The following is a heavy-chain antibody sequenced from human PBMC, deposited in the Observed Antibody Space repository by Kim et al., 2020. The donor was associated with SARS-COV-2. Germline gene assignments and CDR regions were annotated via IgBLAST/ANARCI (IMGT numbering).Heavy chain of an antibody. V-gene: IGHV3-23*01. D-gene: IGHD3-22*01. CDR2: ISDSGDVT. Sequence: GGSLRLSCAASGFTFSSYGMSWVRQAPGKGLEWVSAISDSGDVTASADSVKGRFTISRDNFKNTLFLQMNSLRAEDTAVYYCARRVGSGYFNFEYWGQGTLVTVSS. CDR1: GFTFSSYG. J-gene: IGHJ4*02. CDR3: ARRVGSGYFNFEY.